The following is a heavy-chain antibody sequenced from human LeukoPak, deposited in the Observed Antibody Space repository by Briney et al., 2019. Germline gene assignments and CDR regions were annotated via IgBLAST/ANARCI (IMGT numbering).Heavy chain of an antibody. V-gene: IGHV3-30*02. CDR1: GFTFSSYG. Sequence: GGSLRLSCAASGFTFSSYGMHWVRQAPGKGLEWVAVIWYDGSNKYYADSVKGRFTISRDNSKNTLYLQMNSLRAEDTAVYYCAKVSGYDSPFDYWGQGTLVTVSS. CDR3: AKVSGYDSPFDY. D-gene: IGHD5-12*01. J-gene: IGHJ4*02. CDR2: IWYDGSNK.